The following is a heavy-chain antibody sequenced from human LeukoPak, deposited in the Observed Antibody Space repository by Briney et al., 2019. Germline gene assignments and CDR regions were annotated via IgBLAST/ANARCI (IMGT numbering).Heavy chain of an antibody. CDR1: DGSSSSSNW. CDR3: ARLKAGYDSSGYYYLADYYYYMDV. V-gene: IGHV4-4*02. Sequence: SETLSLTCAVSDGSSSSSNWWSWVRQPPGKGLEWIGEIYHSGSTNYNPSLKSRVTISVDKSKNQFSLKLSSVTAADTAVYYCARLKAGYDSSGYYYLADYYYYMDVWGKGTTVTVSS. J-gene: IGHJ6*03. CDR2: IYHSGST. D-gene: IGHD3-22*01.